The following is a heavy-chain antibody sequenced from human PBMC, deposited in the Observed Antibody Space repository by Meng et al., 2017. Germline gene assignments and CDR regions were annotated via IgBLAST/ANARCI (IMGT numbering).Heavy chain of an antibody. CDR1: GYNFTSYG. D-gene: IGHD3-10*01. J-gene: IGHJ4*02. Sequence: QVLRVQSGAGVKKPGASVKGSCNASGYNFTSYGISWVRQAPGQVLEWMGWISAYNGNTNHAQKLQGRVTMTTDTSTRTAYMELRSLRSDDTAVYYCVLWFGELSFDYWGQGTLVTVSS. CDR2: ISAYNGNT. CDR3: VLWFGELSFDY. V-gene: IGHV1-18*01.